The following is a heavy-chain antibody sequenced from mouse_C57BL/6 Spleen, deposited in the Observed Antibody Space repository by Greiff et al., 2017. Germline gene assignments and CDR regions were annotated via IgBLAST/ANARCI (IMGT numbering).Heavy chain of an antibody. Sequence: QVQLQQPGAELVMPGASVKLSCKASGYTFTSYWMHWVKQRPGQGLEWIGEIDPSDSYTNYNQKFKGKSTLTVDKSSSTAYMQLSSLTSEDSAVYYCAIYYGNYVEFAYWGQGTLVTVSA. D-gene: IGHD2-1*01. V-gene: IGHV1-69*01. CDR1: GYTFTSYW. CDR2: IDPSDSYT. CDR3: AIYYGNYVEFAY. J-gene: IGHJ3*01.